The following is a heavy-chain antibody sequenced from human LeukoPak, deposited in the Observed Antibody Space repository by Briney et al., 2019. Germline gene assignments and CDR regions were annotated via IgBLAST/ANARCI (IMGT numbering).Heavy chain of an antibody. CDR1: ADRHSSNRAA. CDR3: SREETLGRDFDI. J-gene: IGHJ3*02. CDR2: TYFRTKWYN. V-gene: IGHV6-1*01. D-gene: IGHD3-16*01. Sequence: QTLSLTCVMSADRHSSNRAAWDWIRQSPSRGFEWLGWTYFRTKWYNNYAVSVKGRGPINPDTSKNQYSLQLKSVTPEDTAVYYCSREETLGRDFDIGGRGTMATVSS.